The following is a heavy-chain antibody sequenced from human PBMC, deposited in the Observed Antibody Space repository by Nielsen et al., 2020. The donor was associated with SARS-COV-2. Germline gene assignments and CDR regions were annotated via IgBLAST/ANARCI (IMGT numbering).Heavy chain of an antibody. CDR3: ARDVTKTTVTTPNYYYYYMDV. V-gene: IGHV1-24*01. CDR1: GYTLTELS. CDR2: FDPEDGET. J-gene: IGHJ6*03. Sequence: ASVKVSCKVSGYTLTELSMHWVRQAPGKGLEWMGGFDPEDGETIYAQKFQGRVTITRDTSASTAYMELSSLRSEDTAVYYCARDVTKTTVTTPNYYYYYMDVWGKGTTVTVSS. D-gene: IGHD4-17*01.